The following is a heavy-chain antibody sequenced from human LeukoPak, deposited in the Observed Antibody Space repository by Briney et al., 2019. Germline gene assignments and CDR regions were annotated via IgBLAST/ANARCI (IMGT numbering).Heavy chain of an antibody. CDR1: GFTVSSNY. CDR2: IYGGGGT. J-gene: IGHJ4*02. D-gene: IGHD6-13*01. CDR3: AIPAAGTNYYVDY. Sequence: GGSLRLSCAASGFTVSSNYMSWVRQAPGKGLEWVSVIYGGGGTYYADSVKGRFTISRDNSKNTLYLQMNSLRAEDTAVYYCAIPAAGTNYYVDYWGQGTLVTVSS. V-gene: IGHV3-66*04.